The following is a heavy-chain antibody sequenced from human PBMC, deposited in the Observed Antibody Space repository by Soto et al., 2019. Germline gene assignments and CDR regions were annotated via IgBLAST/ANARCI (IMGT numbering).Heavy chain of an antibody. CDR2: IYYSGST. CDR1: GGSISSSSYY. V-gene: IGHV4-39*01. D-gene: IGHD3-22*01. J-gene: IGHJ4*02. CDR3: ARHTYYYDSSGYHDY. Sequence: PSETLSLTCTVSGGSISSSSYYWGWIRQPPGKGLEWIGSIYYSGSTYYNPSLKSRVTISVDTSKNQFSLKLSSVTAADTAVYYCARHTYYYDSSGYHDYWDQGTLLTVSS.